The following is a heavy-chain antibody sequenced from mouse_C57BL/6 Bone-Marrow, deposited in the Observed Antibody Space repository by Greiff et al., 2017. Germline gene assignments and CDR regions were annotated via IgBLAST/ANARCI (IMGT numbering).Heavy chain of an antibody. CDR1: GISSTSYG. V-gene: IGHV2-2*01. J-gene: IGHJ4*01. CDR3: AGYSRAMDY. CDR2: IWSGGST. Sequence: VQLQQSGPGLVQPSQSLSITCTVSGISSTSYGVHWVRQSSGKGLEWLGVIWSGGSTEYIAAFISRLSISKDNSKSQVFFKMNSLQADDTAIYYCAGYSRAMDYWGQGASVTVSS. D-gene: IGHD2-5*01.